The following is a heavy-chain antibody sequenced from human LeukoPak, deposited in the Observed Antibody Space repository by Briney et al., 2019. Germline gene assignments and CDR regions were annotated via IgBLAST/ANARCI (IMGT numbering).Heavy chain of an antibody. CDR1: GGSISSYY. CDR3: ARQQWLATAELAWFDP. D-gene: IGHD6-19*01. Sequence: SGTLSLTCTVSGGSISSYYWSWIRQPPGKGLEWIGYIYYSGSTNYNPSLKSRVTISVDTSKNQFSLKLSSVTAADTAVYYCARQQWLATAELAWFDPWGQGTLVTVSS. CDR2: IYYSGST. V-gene: IGHV4-59*08. J-gene: IGHJ5*02.